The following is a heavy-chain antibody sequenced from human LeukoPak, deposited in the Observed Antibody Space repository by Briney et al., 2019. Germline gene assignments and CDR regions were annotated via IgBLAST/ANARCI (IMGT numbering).Heavy chain of an antibody. Sequence: GGSLRLSCAASGFTFSGHDMNWVRPAPGKGLEWVSYINSDCIYIFYADSVKGRFTISRDYAKNSLYLQINSLTAEDTAVYYCARGSREHGLDSWGQGTLVTVSS. V-gene: IGHV3-21*01. CDR3: ARGSREHGLDS. D-gene: IGHD1-26*01. J-gene: IGHJ4*02. CDR1: GFTFSGHD. CDR2: INSDCIYI.